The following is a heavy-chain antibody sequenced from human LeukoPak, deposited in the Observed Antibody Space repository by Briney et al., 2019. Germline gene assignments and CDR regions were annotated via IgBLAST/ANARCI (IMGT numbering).Heavy chain of an antibody. CDR1: GGSISSGVYC. Sequence: SETLSLTCTVSGGSISSGVYCWSWLRQRPGEGLQWIVYICSSGSAYYNASLKSRVSMSTDTSNNQFSLKLNSVTAADTAVYYCARDGITMVRENAFDIWGQGTMVTVSS. CDR3: ARDGITMVRENAFDI. CDR2: ICSSGSA. V-gene: IGHV4-31*03. D-gene: IGHD3-10*01. J-gene: IGHJ3*02.